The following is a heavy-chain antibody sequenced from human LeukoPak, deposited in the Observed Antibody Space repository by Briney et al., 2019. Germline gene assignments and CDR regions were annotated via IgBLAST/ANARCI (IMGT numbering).Heavy chain of an antibody. V-gene: IGHV4-59*01. CDR1: GGSISSYY. Sequence: SETLSLTCTASGGSISSYYWSWIRQPPGKGLEWIGYIYYNGSTNYNPSLKSRVTISVDTSKNQFSLKLSSVTAADTAVYYCARAVGYYYGMDVWGQGTTVTVSS. CDR2: IYYNGST. CDR3: ARAVGYYYGMDV. J-gene: IGHJ6*02.